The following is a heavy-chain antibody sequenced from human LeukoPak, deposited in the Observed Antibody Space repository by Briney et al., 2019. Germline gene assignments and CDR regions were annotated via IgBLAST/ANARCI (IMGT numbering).Heavy chain of an antibody. D-gene: IGHD6-19*01. V-gene: IGHV1-2*02. Sequence: ASVKVSCKASGYTFTGYYMHWVRQAPGQGLEWMGWINPNSGGTNYAQKFQGRVTMTRDTSISTAYMELSRLRSDDTAVYYCVRARYSSAWFDSWGHGTLVIVSS. CDR2: INPNSGGT. J-gene: IGHJ5*01. CDR1: GYTFTGYY. CDR3: VRARYSSAWFDS.